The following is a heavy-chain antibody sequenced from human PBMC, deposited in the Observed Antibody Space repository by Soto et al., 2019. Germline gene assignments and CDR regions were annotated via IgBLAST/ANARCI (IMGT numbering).Heavy chain of an antibody. V-gene: IGHV3-13*01. CDR1: GFTFSSHD. CDR2: IESDGDA. D-gene: IGHD3-16*01. CDR3: ARGGIEGVTWNWFDT. J-gene: IGHJ5*02. Sequence: PWGSLRLSCTASGFTFSSHDMHWVRQATGKGLEWVSGIESDGDAKYLASVKGRFSIPRENAKNSLHLQMNSLRVEDTAVYYCARGGIEGVTWNWFDTWGQGTLVTVSS.